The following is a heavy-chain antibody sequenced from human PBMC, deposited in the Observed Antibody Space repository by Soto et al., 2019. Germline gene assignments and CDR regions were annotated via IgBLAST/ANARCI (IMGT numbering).Heavy chain of an antibody. V-gene: IGHV3-49*03. CDR3: ASLTSWSQEYYYGMDV. J-gene: IGHJ6*02. CDR1: GFTFGDFG. D-gene: IGHD2-2*01. Sequence: GGSLRLSCTGSGFTFGDFGMSWFRQARGKGLEWLSFIRSKGYGGTTESAASVRGRFITSRDDSKSIAYLQMNSLKTEDTAVYYCASLTSWSQEYYYGMDVWGQGTTVTVSS. CDR2: IRSKGYGGTT.